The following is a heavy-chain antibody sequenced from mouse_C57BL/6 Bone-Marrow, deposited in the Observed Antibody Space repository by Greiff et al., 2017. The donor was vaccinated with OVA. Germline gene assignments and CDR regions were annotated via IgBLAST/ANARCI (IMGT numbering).Heavy chain of an antibody. CDR1: GYTFTDYY. CDR3: AREPPYYYGSSYDY. CDR2: IYPGSGNT. V-gene: IGHV1-76*01. Sequence: VQGVESGAELVRPGASVKLSCKASGYTFTDYYINWVKQRPGQGLEWIARIYPGSGNTYYNEKFKGKATLTAEKSSSTAYMQLSSLTSEDSAVYFCAREPPYYYGSSYDYWGQGTTLTVSS. D-gene: IGHD1-1*01. J-gene: IGHJ2*01.